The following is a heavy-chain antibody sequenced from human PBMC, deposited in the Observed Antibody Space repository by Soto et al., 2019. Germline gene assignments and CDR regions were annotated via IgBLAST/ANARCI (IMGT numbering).Heavy chain of an antibody. D-gene: IGHD3-9*01. CDR3: ARDGGRYFDWLLNYYYYGMDV. Sequence: QVQLVESGGGVXXXGRXXXLSCAASGFXXXXXAMHXXXQAPGKGLEWVAVISYDGSNKYYADSVKGRFTTSRDNSKNTLYLQMNSLRAEDTAVYYCARDGGRYFDWLLNYYYYGMDVWGQGTTVTVSS. V-gene: IGHV3-30-3*01. CDR1: GFXXXXXA. J-gene: IGHJ6*02. CDR2: ISYDGSNK.